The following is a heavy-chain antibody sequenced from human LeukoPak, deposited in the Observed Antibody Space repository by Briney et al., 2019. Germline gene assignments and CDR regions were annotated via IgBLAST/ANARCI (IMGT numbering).Heavy chain of an antibody. J-gene: IGHJ4*02. CDR2: INEVGSDT. CDR3: AGEPRQLAY. D-gene: IGHD6-6*01. V-gene: IGHV3-7*03. Sequence: GPLRLSCAVSGWSFSSYWMSWVRQVPGKGLEWVSCINEVGSDTRYADSVRGRFTISRDNAKNSLYLQMNSLRVEDTATYYCAGEPRQLAYWGQGTLVTVSS. CDR1: GWSFSSYW.